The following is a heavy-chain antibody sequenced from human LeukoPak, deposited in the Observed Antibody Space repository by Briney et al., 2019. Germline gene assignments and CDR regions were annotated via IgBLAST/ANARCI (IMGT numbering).Heavy chain of an antibody. V-gene: IGHV3-53*01. CDR1: MDSTKGNY. J-gene: IGHJ2*01. D-gene: IGHD2-15*01. Sequence: GTLSLTCAVPMDSTKGNYWSWVRQAPGKGLEWVSVIYSGGSTYYADSVKGRFTISRDNSKNTLYLQMINLRAEDTAVYYCAREGYCSGGSCDSLYFDLWGRGTLVTVSS. CDR2: IYSGGST. CDR3: AREGYCSGGSCDSLYFDL.